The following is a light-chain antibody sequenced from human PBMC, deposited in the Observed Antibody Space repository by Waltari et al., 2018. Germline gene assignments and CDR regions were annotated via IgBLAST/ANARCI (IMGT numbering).Light chain of an antibody. CDR1: QSVSNN. V-gene: IGKV3-15*01. CDR3: QQYDNWPLYT. J-gene: IGKJ2*01. Sequence: EIVMTQSPATLSVSPGDRATLPCRASQSVSNNLARYQPKPGQAPRLLIYGASTRDTGIPARFSGSGSGTEFTLSISSLQSEDFAIYFCQQYDNWPLYTFGQGTKLEIK. CDR2: GAS.